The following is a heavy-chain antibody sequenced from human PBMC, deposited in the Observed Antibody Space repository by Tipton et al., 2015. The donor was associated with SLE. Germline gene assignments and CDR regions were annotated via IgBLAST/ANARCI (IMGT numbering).Heavy chain of an antibody. D-gene: IGHD6-19*01. CDR2: ITSSSSYI. CDR1: GFTFSSYS. V-gene: IGHV3-21*01. J-gene: IGHJ5*02. Sequence: SPRLSCAASGFTFSSYSMNWVRQAPGKGLEWVSSITSSSSYIYYADSVKGRFTVSRDNAKNSLYLQMDSLRGEDTAVYYCARDGSGWSITWGQGTLVTVSS. CDR3: ARDGSGWSIT.